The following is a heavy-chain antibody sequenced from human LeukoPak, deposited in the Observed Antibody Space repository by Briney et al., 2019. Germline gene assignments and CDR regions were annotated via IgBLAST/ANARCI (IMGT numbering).Heavy chain of an antibody. J-gene: IGHJ5*02. CDR2: IYHSGST. CDR3: ARRDSYVNGDNWFDP. D-gene: IGHD5-18*01. Sequence: ASETLSLTCTVSGGSISSSSYYWGWIRQPPGKGLEWIGSIYHSGSTYYNPSLKSRVTISVDTSKNQFSLKLSSVTAADTAVYYCARRDSYVNGDNWFDPWGQGTLVTVSS. V-gene: IGHV4-39*07. CDR1: GGSISSSSYY.